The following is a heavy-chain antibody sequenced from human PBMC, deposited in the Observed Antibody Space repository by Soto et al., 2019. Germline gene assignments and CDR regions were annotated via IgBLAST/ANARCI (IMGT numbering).Heavy chain of an antibody. CDR1: GGTFSSYT. Sequence: QGQLVQSGAAVKKPGSSVNVSCKASGGTFSSYTISWVRQAPGQGLEWLGRIIPILGIANSAQKFQCIVTITADKSTSTAYMELSSRRSEDTAVYYCARTGYSGDGRLPPDALDIWGQVTMVTVSA. D-gene: IGHD5-12*01. V-gene: IGHV1-69*02. J-gene: IGHJ3*02. CDR2: IIPILGIA. CDR3: ARTGYSGDGRLPPDALDI.